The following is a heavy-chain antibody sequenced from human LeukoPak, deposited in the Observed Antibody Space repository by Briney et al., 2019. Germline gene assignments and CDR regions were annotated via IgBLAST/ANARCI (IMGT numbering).Heavy chain of an antibody. Sequence: SETLSLTCTVSGGSISGYYWSWIRQPAGKGLEWIGRIYTSGSTNYNPSLKSRVTISVDTSKNQFSLKLSSVTAADTAVYYCARAEDLTWIQLWLDAFDIWGQGTMVTVSS. CDR3: ARAEDLTWIQLWLDAFDI. CDR2: IYTSGST. CDR1: GGSISGYY. J-gene: IGHJ3*02. D-gene: IGHD5-18*01. V-gene: IGHV4-4*07.